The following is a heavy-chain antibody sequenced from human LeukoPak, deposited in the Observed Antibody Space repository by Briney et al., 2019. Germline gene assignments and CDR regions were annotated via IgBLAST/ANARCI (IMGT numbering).Heavy chain of an antibody. CDR1: GFTFSSYS. J-gene: IGHJ6*04. CDR2: ISSSSSYI. Sequence: GGSLRLPCAASGFTFSSYSMNWVRQAPGKGLEWVSSISSSSSYIYYADSVKGRFTISRDNAKNSLYLQMNSLRAEDTAVYYCARDLIAAAVNYYYYGMDVWGKGTTVTVSS. V-gene: IGHV3-21*01. CDR3: ARDLIAAAVNYYYYGMDV. D-gene: IGHD6-13*01.